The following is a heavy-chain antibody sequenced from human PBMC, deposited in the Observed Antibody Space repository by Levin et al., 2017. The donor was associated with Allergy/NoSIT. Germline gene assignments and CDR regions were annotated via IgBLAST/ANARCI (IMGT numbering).Heavy chain of an antibody. D-gene: IGHD3-16*01. CDR1: GFAFNIYG. V-gene: IGHV3-30*18. J-gene: IGHJ6*02. Sequence: SCAASGFAFNIYGMHWVRQAPGKGLEWVALITSDGSYKFYADSVKGRFTVSRDNSRNTMYLQMNSLRAEDTALYYCAKGGDMDVWARGTTVTVSS. CDR3: AKGGDMDV. CDR2: ITSDGSYK.